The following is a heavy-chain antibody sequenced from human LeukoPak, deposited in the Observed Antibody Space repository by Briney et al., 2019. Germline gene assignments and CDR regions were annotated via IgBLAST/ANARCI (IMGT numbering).Heavy chain of an antibody. CDR3: VRGTSGSGSYSYWFDP. CDR1: GGSFSGYY. V-gene: IGHV4-34*01. Sequence: PSETLSLTCAVYGGSFSGYYWSWIRQPPGKGLEWIGEINHSGSTNYNPSLKSRVTISVDTSKNQFSLKLSSVTAAGTAVYYCVRGTSGSGSYSYWFDPWGQGTLVTVSS. D-gene: IGHD3-10*01. CDR2: INHSGST. J-gene: IGHJ5*02.